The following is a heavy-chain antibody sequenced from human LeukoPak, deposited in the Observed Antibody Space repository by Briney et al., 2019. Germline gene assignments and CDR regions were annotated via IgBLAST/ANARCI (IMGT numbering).Heavy chain of an antibody. CDR2: ISTSSTYM. J-gene: IGHJ6*02. V-gene: IGHV3-21*01. CDR3: ARFDGGSGYGMDV. D-gene: IGHD4-23*01. CDR1: GFTFSSYD. Sequence: GGSLRLSCAASGFTFSSYDMNWVRQAPGKGLEWVSSISTSSTYMYYTDSLKGRFTISRDNARNSLFPQMNSLRAEDTAVYYCARFDGGSGYGMDVWGRGTTVTVSS.